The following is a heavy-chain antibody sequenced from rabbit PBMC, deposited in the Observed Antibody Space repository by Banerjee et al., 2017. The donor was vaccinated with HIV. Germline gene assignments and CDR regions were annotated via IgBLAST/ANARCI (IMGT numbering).Heavy chain of an antibody. CDR3: ARDGYISVGYWFDL. V-gene: IGHV1S40*01. CDR1: GFSLTSYA. CDR2: INTGSGST. D-gene: IGHD1-1*01. J-gene: IGHJ4*01. Sequence: QSVEESGGDLVKPGGTLTLTCTVSGFSLTSYAMSWVRQAPGKGLEWIGYINTGSGSTGYASWVNGRFTISKTSSTTVTLQMTSLTAADTATYFCARDGYISVGYWFDLWGPGTLVT.